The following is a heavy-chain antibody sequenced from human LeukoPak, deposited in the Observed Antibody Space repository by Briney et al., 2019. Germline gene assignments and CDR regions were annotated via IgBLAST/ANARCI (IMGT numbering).Heavy chain of an antibody. V-gene: IGHV4-34*01. CDR3: ARARDRTIDY. Sequence: KPSETLSLTCAVYGGSFSGYYWSWIRQPPGKGLEWIGEINHSGSTYYNPSLKSRVTISVDRSKNQFSLKLSSVTAADTAVYYCARARDRTIDYWGQGTLVTVSS. CDR1: GGSFSGYY. CDR2: INHSGST. J-gene: IGHJ4*02.